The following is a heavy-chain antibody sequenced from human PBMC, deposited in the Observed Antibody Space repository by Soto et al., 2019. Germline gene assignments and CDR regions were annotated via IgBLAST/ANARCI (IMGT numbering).Heavy chain of an antibody. CDR2: VIPGLGVT. CDR1: GGTFSSYT. CDR3: ASRRSFYYDMDV. Sequence: QVQLVQSGAEVKKPGSSVKVSCKASGGTFSSYTISWVRQAPGQGLEWMGGVIPGLGVTNYAQKFQGRVTITADESTTTVYMELSSLRSEDTAVYYCASRRSFYYDMDVWGQGTPVTVSS. V-gene: IGHV1-69*01. D-gene: IGHD2-15*01. J-gene: IGHJ6*02.